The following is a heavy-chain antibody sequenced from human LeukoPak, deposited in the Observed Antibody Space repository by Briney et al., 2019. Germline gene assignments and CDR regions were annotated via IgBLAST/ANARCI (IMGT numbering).Heavy chain of an antibody. V-gene: IGHV1-2*02. D-gene: IGHD6-13*01. Sequence: ASVKVSCKASGYTFTGYYMDWVRQAPGQGLAWMGWINPNSGGTNYAQKFQGRVIMTRDTSISTAYIELSRLRSDDTAVYYCARDLDGSSGCDYWGQGTLVTVSS. J-gene: IGHJ4*02. CDR3: ARDLDGSSGCDY. CDR2: INPNSGGT. CDR1: GYTFTGYY.